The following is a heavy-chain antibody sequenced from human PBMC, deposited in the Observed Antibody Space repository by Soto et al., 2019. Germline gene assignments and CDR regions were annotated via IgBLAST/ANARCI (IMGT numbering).Heavy chain of an antibody. J-gene: IGHJ6*02. CDR2: ISAYNGNT. D-gene: IGHD1-1*01. V-gene: IGHV1-18*01. CDR1: GYTFTSYG. CDR3: ARDAPWERVTSGKYYYYGMDV. Sequence: ASVKVSCKASGYTFTSYGISWVRQAPGQGLEWMGWISAYNGNTNYAQKLQGRVTMTTDTSTSTAYMELRSLRSDDTAVYYCARDAPWERVTSGKYYYYGMDVWGQGTTVTVSS.